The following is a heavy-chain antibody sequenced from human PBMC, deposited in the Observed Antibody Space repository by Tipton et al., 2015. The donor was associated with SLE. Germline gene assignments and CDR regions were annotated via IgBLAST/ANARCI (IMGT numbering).Heavy chain of an antibody. J-gene: IGHJ6*02. CDR3: ARGQEDCFWGNYRYYYYVMVV. V-gene: IGHV1-8*01. CDR1: GYSFTSHD. D-gene: IGHD3-16*02. Sequence: QLVQSGAEVKKPGASVKVSCKASGYSFTSHDINWVRQATGQGLEWMGWMNPNSGNTGYAQKFQGRVTMTRDTSISTAYMELTSLRSEDTAVYYCARGQEDCFWGNYRYYYYVMVVWGQGTTVTVSS. CDR2: MNPNSGNT.